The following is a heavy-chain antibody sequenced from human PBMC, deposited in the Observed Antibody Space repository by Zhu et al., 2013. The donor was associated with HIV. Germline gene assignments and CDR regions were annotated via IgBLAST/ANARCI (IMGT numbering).Heavy chain of an antibody. Sequence: QVQLVQSGAEVKKPGSSVKVSCKASGGTFSSYAISWVRQAPGQGLEWMGGIIPIFGTANYAQKFQGRVTITADESTSTAYMELSSLRSEDTAVYYCASPGVCGGDCYSAFDIWGQGTMVTVSS. J-gene: IGHJ3*02. CDR3: ASPGVCGGDCYSAFDI. CDR2: IIPIFGTA. D-gene: IGHD2-21*02. CDR1: GGTFSSYA. V-gene: IGHV1-69*01.